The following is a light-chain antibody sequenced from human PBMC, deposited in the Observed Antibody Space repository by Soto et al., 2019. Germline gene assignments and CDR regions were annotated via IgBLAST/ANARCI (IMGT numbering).Light chain of an antibody. CDR1: KGITTY. Sequence: SQLTQSPSSLPAAVGDRVTITCRASKGITTYLAWYQQKPGKAPKLLIYAASALQSGVPSRFSGSGSGTDFTLTISSLLPLDFATHYCLQINSYPYTFGQGNKLEIK. CDR3: LQINSYPYT. CDR2: AAS. J-gene: IGKJ2*01. V-gene: IGKV1-9*01.